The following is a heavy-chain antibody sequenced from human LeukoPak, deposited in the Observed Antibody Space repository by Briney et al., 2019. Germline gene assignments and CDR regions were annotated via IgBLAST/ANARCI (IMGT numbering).Heavy chain of an antibody. CDR2: IYYSGST. V-gene: IGHV4-59*08. J-gene: IGHJ3*02. Sequence: SETLSLTCTVSGGSISSYYWSWIRQPPGKGLEWIGYIYYSGSTNYNPSLKSRVTISVDTSKNQFSLKLSSVTAADTAVYYCARSYYDILTGYDAFDIWGQGTMVTVSS. CDR3: ARSYYDILTGYDAFDI. D-gene: IGHD3-9*01. CDR1: GGSISSYY.